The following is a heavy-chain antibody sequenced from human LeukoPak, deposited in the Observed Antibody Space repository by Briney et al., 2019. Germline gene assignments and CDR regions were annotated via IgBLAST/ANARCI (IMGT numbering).Heavy chain of an antibody. D-gene: IGHD4-17*01. Sequence: SETLSLTCTVSGDSISRYYWSWIRQPPGKGLEWIGYIYYSGNINQNPSLKSRVTISVDTSKNQLSLKLSSVPAADTAVYYCASGSGSTTVTPFDIWGQGTMVTVSS. CDR2: IYYSGNI. J-gene: IGHJ3*02. V-gene: IGHV4-59*01. CDR1: GDSISRYY. CDR3: ASGSGSTTVTPFDI.